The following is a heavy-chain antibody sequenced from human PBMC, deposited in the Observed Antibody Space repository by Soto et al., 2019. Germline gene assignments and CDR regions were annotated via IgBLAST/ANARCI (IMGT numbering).Heavy chain of an antibody. CDR1: GGSISSYY. V-gene: IGHV4-59*08. D-gene: IGHD2-2*01. J-gene: IGHJ4*02. CDR2: IYYSGST. Sequence: PSETLSLTCTVSGGSISSYYWSWIRQPPGKGLEWIGYIYYSGSTNYNPSLKSRVTISVDTSKNQFSLKLSSVTAADTAVYYCARRQYCSSTSCQGLFDYWGQGTLVTVSS. CDR3: ARRQYCSSTSCQGLFDY.